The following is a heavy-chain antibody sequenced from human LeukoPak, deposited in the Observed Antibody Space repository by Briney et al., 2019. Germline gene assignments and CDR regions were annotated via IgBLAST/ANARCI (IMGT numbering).Heavy chain of an antibody. CDR2: ISSASSTI. CDR1: GFTFSTHT. J-gene: IGHJ2*01. V-gene: IGHV3-48*01. D-gene: IGHD6-13*01. CDR3: ARGMYSSTWSNPYWCFDL. Sequence: TGGSLRLSCAASGFTFSTHTMNWVRQAPGKGLEWVSSISSASSTIHYADSVKGRFTISRDNAKNSLFLQLNSLRAEDTAVYYCARGMYSSTWSNPYWCFDLWGRGTLVTVSS.